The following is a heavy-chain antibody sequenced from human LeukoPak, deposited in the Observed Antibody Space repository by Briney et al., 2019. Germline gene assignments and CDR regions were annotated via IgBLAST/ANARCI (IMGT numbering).Heavy chain of an antibody. CDR3: AREYSSSSGRRAFDF. V-gene: IGHV4-59*08. Sequence: SETLSLTCTVSGGSLSTYYWTWLRQPPGKGLEWIGYIYYSGSTNYNPSLKSRVTTLVDTSKNQFSLRLSSVTAADTAVYYCAREYSSSSGRRAFDFWGQGTMVTVSS. J-gene: IGHJ3*01. CDR2: IYYSGST. CDR1: GGSLSTYY. D-gene: IGHD6-6*01.